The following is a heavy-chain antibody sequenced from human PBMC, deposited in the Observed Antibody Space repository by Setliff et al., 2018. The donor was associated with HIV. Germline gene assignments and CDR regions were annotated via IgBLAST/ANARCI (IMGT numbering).Heavy chain of an antibody. D-gene: IGHD3-16*01. CDR2: ISGSGDSI. Sequence: GGSLRLSCVASGFSFSNYNMNWVRQAPGKGLEWVASISGSGDSIYYAGSVEGRFTISRDNAKNSLYLQMNSLRAEDTAVYYCAREGGAYDYVWGTYEKQFDYWGQGTLVTVSS. CDR3: AREGGAYDYVWGTYEKQFDY. CDR1: GFSFSNYN. V-gene: IGHV3-21*01. J-gene: IGHJ4*02.